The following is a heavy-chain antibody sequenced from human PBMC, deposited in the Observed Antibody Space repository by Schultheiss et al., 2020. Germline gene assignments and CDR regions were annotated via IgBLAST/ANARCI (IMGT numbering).Heavy chain of an antibody. CDR2: IGTAGDT. D-gene: IGHD2-2*01. V-gene: IGHV3-13*01. CDR1: GFTFSSYD. CDR3: ARDSRVDCSSTSCYPWWFDP. J-gene: IGHJ5*02. Sequence: GGSLRLSCAASGFTFSSYDMHWVRQATGKGLEWVSAIGTAGDTYYPGSVKGRFTISRDNSKNTLYVQMNSLRVEDTAVYYCARDSRVDCSSTSCYPWWFDPWGQGTLVTVSS.